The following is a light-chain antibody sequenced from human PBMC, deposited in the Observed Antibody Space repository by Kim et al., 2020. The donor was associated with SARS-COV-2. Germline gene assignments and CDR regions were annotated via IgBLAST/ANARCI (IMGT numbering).Light chain of an antibody. V-gene: IGLV3-21*04. CDR3: QVWDSSSDHRV. CDR2: YDN. Sequence: APGKTARIICGGNNIGTKSVHWYQQKPGQAPVLVIYYDNDRPSGISERFSGSNSGNTATLTISRVEAGDEADYYCQVWDSSSDHRVFGGGTQLTVL. CDR1: NIGTKS. J-gene: IGLJ3*02.